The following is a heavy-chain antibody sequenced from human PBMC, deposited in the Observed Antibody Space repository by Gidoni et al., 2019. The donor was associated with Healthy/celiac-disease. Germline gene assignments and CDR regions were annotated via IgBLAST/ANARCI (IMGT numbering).Heavy chain of an antibody. D-gene: IGHD3-22*01. CDR3: ARARSYDSSGYYADEYYFDY. V-gene: IGHV3-53*04. J-gene: IGHJ4*02. Sequence: EVQLVESGGGLVQPGGSLRLSCAASGFTVGSNYMSWVRQAPGKGLEWVSVIYSGGSTYYADSVKGRFTISRHNSKNTLYLQMNSLRAEDTAVYYCARARSYDSSGYYADEYYFDYWGQGTLVTVSS. CDR2: IYSGGST. CDR1: GFTVGSNY.